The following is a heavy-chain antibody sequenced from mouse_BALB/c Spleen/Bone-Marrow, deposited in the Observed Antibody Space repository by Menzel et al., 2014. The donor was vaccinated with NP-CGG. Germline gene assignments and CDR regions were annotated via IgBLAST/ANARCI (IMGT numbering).Heavy chain of an antibody. CDR2: IWAGGST. CDR3: ARDGATATLAY. V-gene: IGHV2-9*02. CDR1: GFSLTNYC. Sequence: QVQLKHSGPGLVAPSQSLSITCTVSGFSLTNYCVHWVRQPPGKGLEWLGAIWAGGSTNYKSALMSRLSISKDNSKSQVFLKMNSLQTDDTAMYYCARDGATATLAYWGQGTLVTVSA. D-gene: IGHD1-2*01. J-gene: IGHJ3*01.